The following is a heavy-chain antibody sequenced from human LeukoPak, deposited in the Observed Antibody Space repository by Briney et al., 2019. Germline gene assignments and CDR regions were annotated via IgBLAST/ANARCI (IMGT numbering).Heavy chain of an antibody. Sequence: GGSLRLSCVGSGFIFNDYSMNWVRQAPGKGPEWVSYISSRSSTIYYADSVKGRFTISRDNAKNSLYLQMNSLRAEDTAVYYCARYHDQLLSFDYWGQGTLVTVSS. CDR3: ARYHDQLLSFDY. D-gene: IGHD2-2*01. V-gene: IGHV3-48*04. CDR1: GFIFNDYS. J-gene: IGHJ4*02. CDR2: ISSRSSTI.